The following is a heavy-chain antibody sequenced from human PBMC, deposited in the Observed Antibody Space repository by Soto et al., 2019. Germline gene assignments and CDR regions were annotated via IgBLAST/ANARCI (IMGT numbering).Heavy chain of an antibody. CDR2: VGGTDGRT. Sequence: PGGSLRLSCAAAGFTFSGSAMSWVRQAPGKGLEWLSAVGGTDGRTYYADSVRGRFTISRDNSKNMVFLQMNNLRAEDTALYYCAKGRPGGPWPFDYWGLGTLVTVSS. CDR3: AKGRPGGPWPFDY. D-gene: IGHD1-1*01. CDR1: GFTFSGSA. J-gene: IGHJ4*02. V-gene: IGHV3-23*01.